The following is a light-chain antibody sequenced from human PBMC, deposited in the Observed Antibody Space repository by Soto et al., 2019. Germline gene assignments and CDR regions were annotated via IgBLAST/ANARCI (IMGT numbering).Light chain of an antibody. CDR3: QQYNNWPPET. J-gene: IGKJ1*01. CDR2: DAS. V-gene: IGKV3-20*01. Sequence: EIVLTQSPGTLSLSPGERATLSCRASQSLSSSQLAWYQQKPGQAPRLLIHDASSRATGISDRFTGSGSGTDFTLTISSLQSEDFAVYYCQQYNNWPPETFGQGTKVDIK. CDR1: QSLSSSQ.